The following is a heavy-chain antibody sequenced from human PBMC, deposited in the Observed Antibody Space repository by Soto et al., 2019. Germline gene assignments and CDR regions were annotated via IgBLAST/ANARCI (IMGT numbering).Heavy chain of an antibody. CDR2: IYYSGST. CDR3: ARPFYGSGSYKSMRGGMDF. V-gene: IGHV4-31*03. D-gene: IGHD3-10*01. J-gene: IGHJ6*02. Sequence: SEPLPLTYTVVGGSIRSVGYYLSWIRQHPGKGLEGIGDIYYSGSTYYNPSLKSRVTISVDKSKNQFSLKLSSVTAADTAVYYCARPFYGSGSYKSMRGGMDFWGQGTTVTVSS. CDR1: GGSIRSVGYY.